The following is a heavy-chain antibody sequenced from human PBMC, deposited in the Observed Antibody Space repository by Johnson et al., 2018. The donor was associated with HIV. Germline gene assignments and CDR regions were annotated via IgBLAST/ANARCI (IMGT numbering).Heavy chain of an antibody. Sequence: VQLVESGGGVARPGGSLRLSCEDSGVTFSSYAMSWVRQAPGKGLEWVSASSGSGGSTYYADSVKGRFTISRDNSKDTLYLQMNSLRAEDTAEYYCAKDPPLATVVTPALWGQGTM. CDR1: GVTFSSYA. CDR2: SSGSGGST. CDR3: AKDPPLATVVTPAL. D-gene: IGHD4-23*01. J-gene: IGHJ3*01. V-gene: IGHV3-23*04.